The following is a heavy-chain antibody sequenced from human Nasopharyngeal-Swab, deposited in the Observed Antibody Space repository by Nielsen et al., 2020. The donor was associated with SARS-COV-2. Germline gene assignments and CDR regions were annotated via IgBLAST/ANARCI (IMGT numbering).Heavy chain of an antibody. V-gene: IGHV4-59*01. J-gene: IGHJ4*02. CDR1: GGSISSYY. CDR2: IYYSGST. CDR3: ARGGPQLVRQGVFDY. Sequence: SETLSLTCTVSGGSISSYYWSWIRQPPGKGLEWIGYIYYSGSTNYNPSLKSRVTISVDTSKNQFSLKLSSVTAADTAVYYCARGGPQLVRQGVFDYWGQGTLVTVSS. D-gene: IGHD6-13*01.